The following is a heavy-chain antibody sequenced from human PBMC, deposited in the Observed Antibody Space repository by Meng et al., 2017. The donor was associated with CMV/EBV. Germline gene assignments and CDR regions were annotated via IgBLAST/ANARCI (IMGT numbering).Heavy chain of an antibody. D-gene: IGHD2-21*01. CDR3: ARKGPPCAYEY. CDR1: GGSISSGGYY. Sequence: SETLSLTCTVSGGSISSGGYYGGWIRQHPGKGLEWIGYIYYSGSNYYNPSLKSRVTISVDTSKNQFSLKLSSVTAADTAVYYCARKGPPCAYEYWGQGTLVTVSS. CDR2: IYYSGSN. V-gene: IGHV4-31*03. J-gene: IGHJ4*02.